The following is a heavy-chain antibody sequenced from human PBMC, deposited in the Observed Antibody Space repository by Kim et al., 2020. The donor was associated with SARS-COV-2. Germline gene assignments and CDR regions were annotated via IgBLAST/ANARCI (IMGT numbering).Heavy chain of an antibody. V-gene: IGHV3-9*01. D-gene: IGHD3-9*01. CDR1: GFTFDDHA. CDR3: ARDGGEGFTGYHYFDY. CDR2: ISWNSGRK. J-gene: IGHJ4*02. Sequence: GGSLRLSCAASGFTFDDHAMHWVRQAPGKGLEWVSGISWNSGRKVYADSVKGRFTISRDNAKNSVFLQMNSLRPDDTALYYCARDGGEGFTGYHYFDYWGQGTLVTVSS.